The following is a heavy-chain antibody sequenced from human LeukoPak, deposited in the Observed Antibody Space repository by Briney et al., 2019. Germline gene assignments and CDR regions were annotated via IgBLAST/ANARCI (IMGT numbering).Heavy chain of an antibody. CDR1: GFTFTSYV. CDR3: AKGTMVRGYDY. V-gene: IGHV3-23*01. CDR2: IRGSGGST. J-gene: IGHJ4*02. D-gene: IGHD3-10*01. Sequence: PGGSLRLSCAASGFTFTSYVMNWVHQAPGEGLEWVSAIRGSGGSTYYADSVKGRFTISRDNSKNTLYLQMNSLRAEDTAIYYCAKGTMVRGYDYWGQGTLVTVSS.